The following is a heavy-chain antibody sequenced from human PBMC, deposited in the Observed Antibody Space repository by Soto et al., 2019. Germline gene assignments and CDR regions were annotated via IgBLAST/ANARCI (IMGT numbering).Heavy chain of an antibody. CDR3: ARGVGSSPPRY. CDR2: IYYSGST. V-gene: IGHV4-61*01. CDR1: GGPVSSGSYY. J-gene: IGHJ4*02. Sequence: SETLSLTCTVSGGPVSSGSYYWSWIRQPPGKGLEWIGYIYYSGSTNYNPSLKSRVTISVDTSKNQFSLKLSSVTAADTAVDYCARGVGSSPPRYWGRGTLVTVSS. D-gene: IGHD1-26*01.